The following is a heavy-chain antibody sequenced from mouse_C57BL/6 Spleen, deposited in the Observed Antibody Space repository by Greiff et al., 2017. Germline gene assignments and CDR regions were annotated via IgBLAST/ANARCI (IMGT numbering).Heavy chain of an antibody. D-gene: IGHD1-1*01. CDR2: IDPSDSYT. CDR3: AHYYGSSYGYFDV. Sequence: VQLQQPGAELVMPGASVKLSCKASGYTFTSYWMHWVKQRPGQGLEWIGEIDPSDSYTNYNQKFKGKYTLTVDKSASTAYMQLSSLTSEDAAVYYCAHYYGSSYGYFDVWGTGTTVTVSS. V-gene: IGHV1-69*01. CDR1: GYTFTSYW. J-gene: IGHJ1*03.